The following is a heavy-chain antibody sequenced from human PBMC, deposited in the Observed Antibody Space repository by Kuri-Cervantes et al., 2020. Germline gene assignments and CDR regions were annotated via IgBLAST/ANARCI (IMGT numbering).Heavy chain of an antibody. CDR2: ISYDGSNK. J-gene: IGHJ4*02. V-gene: IGHV3-30-3*01. CDR3: VKGGGGSWYGGY. Sequence: GESLKISCAASGFTFGSYAMHWVRQAPGKGLEWVAVISYDGSNKYYADSVKGRFTISRDNSKNTLYLQMNSLRAEDTAVYYCVKGGGGSWYGGYWGQGTLVTVSS. D-gene: IGHD6-13*01. CDR1: GFTFGSYA.